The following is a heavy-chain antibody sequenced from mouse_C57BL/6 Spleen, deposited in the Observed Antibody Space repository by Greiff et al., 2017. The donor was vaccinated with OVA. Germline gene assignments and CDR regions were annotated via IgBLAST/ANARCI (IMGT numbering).Heavy chain of an antibody. D-gene: IGHD1-1*01. CDR2: IYPGGGYT. Sequence: QVQLKESGAELVRPGTSVKMSCKASGYTFTNYWIGWAKQRPGHGLEWIGDIYPGGGYTNYNEKFKGKATLTADKSSSTAYMQFSSLTSEDSAIYYCARGSRGYAMDYWGQGTSVTVSS. CDR3: ARGSRGYAMDY. V-gene: IGHV1-63*01. CDR1: GYTFTNYW. J-gene: IGHJ4*01.